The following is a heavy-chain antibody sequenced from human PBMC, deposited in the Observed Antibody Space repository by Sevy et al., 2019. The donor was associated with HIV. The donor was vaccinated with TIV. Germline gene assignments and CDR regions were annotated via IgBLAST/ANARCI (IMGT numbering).Heavy chain of an antibody. CDR2: ISSSGSTI. Sequence: GGSLRLSCAASGFTFSDYYMSWIRQAPGKGLEWVSYISSSGSTIYYADSVKGRFTISRDNSKNSLYLQMSSLRAEDTAVYYCARASGYYDSSGLPDYWGQGTLVTVSS. V-gene: IGHV3-11*01. J-gene: IGHJ4*02. CDR1: GFTFSDYY. D-gene: IGHD3-22*01. CDR3: ARASGYYDSSGLPDY.